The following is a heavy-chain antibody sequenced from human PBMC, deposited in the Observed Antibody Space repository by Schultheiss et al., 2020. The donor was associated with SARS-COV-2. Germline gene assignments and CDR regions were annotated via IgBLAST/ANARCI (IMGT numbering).Heavy chain of an antibody. V-gene: IGHV3-23*01. CDR3: AKEEWIAAAGTGHY. CDR2: ISGSGGST. D-gene: IGHD6-13*01. J-gene: IGHJ4*02. CDR1: GFTFSSYA. Sequence: GGSLRLSCAASGFTFSSYAMSWVRQAPGKGLEWVSAISGSGGSTYYADSVKGRFTIYRDNSKNSLYLQMNSLRAEDTAVYYCAKEEWIAAAGTGHYWGQGTLVTVSS.